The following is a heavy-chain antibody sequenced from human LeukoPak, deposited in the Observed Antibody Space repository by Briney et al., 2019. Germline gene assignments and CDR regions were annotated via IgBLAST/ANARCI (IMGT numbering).Heavy chain of an antibody. CDR1: GYSFTSYW. CDR3: ARQPNHYDILTGYYSAYYYYGMDV. CDR2: IYPGDSDT. Sequence: GESLKISCKGSGYSFTSYWIGWVRQMPGKGLEWMGIIYPGDSDTRYSPSFQGQVTISADKSISTAYLRWSSLKASDTAMYYCARQPNHYDILTGYYSAYYYYGMDVWGQGTTVTVSS. D-gene: IGHD3-9*01. J-gene: IGHJ6*02. V-gene: IGHV5-51*01.